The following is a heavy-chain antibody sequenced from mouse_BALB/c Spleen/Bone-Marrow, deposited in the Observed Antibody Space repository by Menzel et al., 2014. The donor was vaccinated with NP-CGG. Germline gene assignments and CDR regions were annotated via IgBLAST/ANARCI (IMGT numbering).Heavy chain of an antibody. Sequence: VKLQQPGPELVKPGASVKMSCKASGYTFTSYVMHWVKQKPGQGLEWIGYINPYNDGTKYNEKFKGKATLTSDKSSSTAYMELSSLTSEDSAVYYCARMEGSPTAVYDAMDYWGQGTTVTVSS. CDR2: INPYNDGT. D-gene: IGHD2-10*01. J-gene: IGHJ4*01. V-gene: IGHV1-14*01. CDR3: ARMEGSPTAVYDAMDY. CDR1: GYTFTSYV.